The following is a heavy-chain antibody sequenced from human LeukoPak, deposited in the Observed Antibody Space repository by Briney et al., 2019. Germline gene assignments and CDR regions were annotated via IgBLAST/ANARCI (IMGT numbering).Heavy chain of an antibody. J-gene: IGHJ4*02. CDR1: GFTFSDYS. CDR3: MNGGRILVAGTPNR. D-gene: IGHD6-19*01. V-gene: IGHV3-64*03. Sequence: HPGGSLILSCSASGFTFSDYSMHWVPQAPGRGLEYVSAFSSYGDTRYYADAVKGRFTISRDNSNNTLSHQTSSWRADYTSLYYCMNGGRILVAGTPNRGGRGTGVSVS. CDR2: FSSYGDTR.